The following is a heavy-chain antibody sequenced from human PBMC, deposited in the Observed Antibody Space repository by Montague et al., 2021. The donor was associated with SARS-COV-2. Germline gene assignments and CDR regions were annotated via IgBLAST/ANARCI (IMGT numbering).Heavy chain of an antibody. D-gene: IGHD2-15*01. Sequence: SETLSLTCTVSGGSISSYYWSWIRQPPGKGLEWIGYIYYSGSTNYNPSLKSRVTISVDTSKNQFSLKLSSVTAADTVVYYCARGDVVVVAANDYYYGMDVWGQGTTVTVSS. CDR2: IYYSGST. CDR3: ARGDVVVVAANDYYYGMDV. V-gene: IGHV4-59*01. CDR1: GGSISSYY. J-gene: IGHJ6*02.